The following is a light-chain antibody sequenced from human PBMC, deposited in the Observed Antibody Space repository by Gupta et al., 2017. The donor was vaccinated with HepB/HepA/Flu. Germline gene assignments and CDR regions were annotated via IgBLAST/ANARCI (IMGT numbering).Light chain of an antibody. V-gene: IGKV3-20*01. J-gene: IGKJ1*01. CDR2: AAS. Sequence: IVLFHSPGPLSLSPGESATLSCRANQSVTTNLAWYQQKPGQAPRLLIYAASNRAAGVPDRFSGSGSGTDFILTISRLEPEDFAVYYCQQDGGSPRTFGQGTKVEIK. CDR3: QQDGGSPRT. CDR1: QSVTTN.